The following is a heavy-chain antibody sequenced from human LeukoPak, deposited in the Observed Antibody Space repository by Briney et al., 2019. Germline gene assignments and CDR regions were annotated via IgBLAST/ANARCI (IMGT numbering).Heavy chain of an antibody. J-gene: IGHJ5*02. CDR1: GYSISSGYY. D-gene: IGHD3-9*01. CDR2: IYHSGST. CDR3: ARADLYYDILTGCWFDP. Sequence: PSETLSLTCAVSGYSISSGYYWGWIRQPPRKGLEWIGSIYHSGSTYYNPSLKSRVTISVDTSKNQFSLKLSSVTAADTAVYYCARADLYYDILTGCWFDPWGQGTLVTVSS. V-gene: IGHV4-38-2*01.